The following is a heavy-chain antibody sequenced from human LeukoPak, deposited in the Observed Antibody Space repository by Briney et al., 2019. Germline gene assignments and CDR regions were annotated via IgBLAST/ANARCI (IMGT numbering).Heavy chain of an antibody. CDR2: INPNSGGT. V-gene: IGHV1-2*02. CDR3: ARAAGGSYSSSNDAFDI. CDR1: GYTFTGYY. J-gene: IGHJ3*02. D-gene: IGHD6-6*01. Sequence: ASVKVSCKASGYTFTGYYMHWVRQAPGQGLEWMGWINPNSGGTNYAEKLQGRVTMTRDTSISTAYMELSRLRSDDTAVYYCARAAGGSYSSSNDAFDIWGQGTMVTVSS.